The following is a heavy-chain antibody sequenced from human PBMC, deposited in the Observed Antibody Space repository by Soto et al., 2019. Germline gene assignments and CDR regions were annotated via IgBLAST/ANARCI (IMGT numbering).Heavy chain of an antibody. V-gene: IGHV4-59*08. CDR2: IYHSGST. Sequence: SETLSLTCTVSGGSISSYYWSWIRQPPGKGLEWIGYIYHSGSTNYNPSLKSRVTISVDTSKNQFSLKLSSVTAADTAVYYCARHDFKADGYNLIDYWGQGTLVTVSS. CDR3: ARHDFKADGYNLIDY. CDR1: GGSISSYY. D-gene: IGHD5-12*01. J-gene: IGHJ4*02.